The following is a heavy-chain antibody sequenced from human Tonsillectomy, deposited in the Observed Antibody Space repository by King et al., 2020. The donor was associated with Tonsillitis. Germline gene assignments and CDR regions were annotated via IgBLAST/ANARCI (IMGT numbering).Heavy chain of an antibody. CDR3: AREFQSSRPLDY. CDR1: GGSISSYY. D-gene: IGHD6-13*01. V-gene: IGHV4-4*07. Sequence: QLQESGPGLVKPSETLSLTCTVSGGSISSYYWSWIRQPAGKGLEWIGRIYTSGSTTYNLSLKSRVTMSVDTPKNQFSLKLSSVTAADTAVYYCAREFQSSRPLDYWGQGTLVTVSS. J-gene: IGHJ4*02. CDR2: IYTSGST.